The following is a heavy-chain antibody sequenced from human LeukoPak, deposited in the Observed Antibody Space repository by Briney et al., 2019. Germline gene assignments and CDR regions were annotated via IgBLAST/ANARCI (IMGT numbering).Heavy chain of an antibody. CDR1: GFTFSSYS. Sequence: GGSLRLSCAASGFTFSSYSMNWVRQAPGKGLEWVSSINSSSSYIYYADSVKGRFTISRDNAKNSLYLQMNSLRAEDTAVYYCARDGRLYSSGFDYWGQGTLVTVSS. CDR3: ARDGRLYSSGFDY. CDR2: INSSSSYI. V-gene: IGHV3-21*01. J-gene: IGHJ4*02. D-gene: IGHD6-19*01.